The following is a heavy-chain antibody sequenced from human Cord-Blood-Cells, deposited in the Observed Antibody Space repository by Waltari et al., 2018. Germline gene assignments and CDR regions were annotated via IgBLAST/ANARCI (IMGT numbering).Heavy chain of an antibody. D-gene: IGHD7-27*01. CDR1: GGTFRSYA. J-gene: IGHJ4*02. CDR2: IIPIFGKA. Sequence: QVQLVQSGAAVKKPRSSVKVSCKASGGTFRSYAISWVRQAPGQELEWMGGIIPIFGKANYAQNFQGRVTSTADESTSTAYMELSSLRSEDTAVYYCARGGNWGYDYWGQGTLVTVSS. CDR3: ARGGNWGYDY. V-gene: IGHV1-69*01.